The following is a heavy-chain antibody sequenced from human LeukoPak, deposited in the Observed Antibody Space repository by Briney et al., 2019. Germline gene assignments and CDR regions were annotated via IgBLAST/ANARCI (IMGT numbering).Heavy chain of an antibody. V-gene: IGHV3-13*01. CDR3: ASNRILEWLSSDAFDI. Sequence: PGGSLRLSCAASGFTFSSYDMHWVRQATGKGLEWVSAIGTAGDTYYPGSVKGRFTISRENAKNSLYLQMNSLRAGDTAVYYCASNRILEWLSSDAFDIWGQGTMVTVSS. D-gene: IGHD3-3*01. J-gene: IGHJ3*02. CDR2: IGTAGDT. CDR1: GFTFSSYD.